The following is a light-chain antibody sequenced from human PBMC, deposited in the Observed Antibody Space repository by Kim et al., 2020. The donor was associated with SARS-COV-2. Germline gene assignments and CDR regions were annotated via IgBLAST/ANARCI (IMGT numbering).Light chain of an antibody. CDR2: DNN. Sequence: QSVLTQPPSVSAAPGQKVTISCSGSSPNIGNNFVSWYQQLPGAAPKLLIYDNNNRPSWIPDRFSGSKSGTSATLDIAGLQTGDEGDYYCATWDSSLSVGVFGGGTQLTVL. CDR1: SPNIGNNF. V-gene: IGLV1-51*01. CDR3: ATWDSSLSVGV. J-gene: IGLJ2*01.